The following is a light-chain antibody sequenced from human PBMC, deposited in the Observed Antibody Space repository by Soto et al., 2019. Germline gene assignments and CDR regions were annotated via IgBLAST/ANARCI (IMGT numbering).Light chain of an antibody. CDR2: GAS. CDR1: LPITTY. J-gene: IGKJ1*01. V-gene: IGKV1-39*01. CDR3: QQNYNSRWT. Sequence: DIQMTQSPSSLSASVGDRVTITCRASLPITTYLNWFQQKPGKAPKLLIYGASTLQTGVPSRFNGGGSGTDFTLTIISLQPEDFRTYYCQQNYNSRWTFGQGTEIEI.